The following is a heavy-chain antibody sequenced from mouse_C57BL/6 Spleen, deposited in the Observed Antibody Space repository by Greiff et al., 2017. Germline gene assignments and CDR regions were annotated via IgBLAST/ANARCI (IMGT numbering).Heavy chain of an antibody. D-gene: IGHD2-4*01. J-gene: IGHJ2*01. V-gene: IGHV1-82*01. Sequence: QVQLQQSGPELVKPGASVKISCKASGYAFSSSWMNWVKQRPGKGLEWIGRIYPGDGDTNYNGKFKGKATLTADKSSSTAYMQLSSLTSEDSAVYFCARGVRYDYDYFDYWGQGTTLTVSS. CDR1: GYAFSSSW. CDR2: IYPGDGDT. CDR3: ARGVRYDYDYFDY.